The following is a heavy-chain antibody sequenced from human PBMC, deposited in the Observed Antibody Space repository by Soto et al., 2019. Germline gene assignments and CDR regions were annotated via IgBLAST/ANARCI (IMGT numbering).Heavy chain of an antibody. D-gene: IGHD1-1*01. CDR3: AKKVPGSNPLAT. CDR1: AFTFKNHW. V-gene: IGHV3-74*01. CDR2: INGDGSFT. J-gene: IGHJ5*02. Sequence: GGSLRLSCAASAFTFKNHWMHWVRQVPGKGPVWVSRINGDGSFTSYADAVKGRFTISRDNSKNTLYLQMNSLRVEDTAVYYCAKKVPGSNPLATWGQGALVTVSS.